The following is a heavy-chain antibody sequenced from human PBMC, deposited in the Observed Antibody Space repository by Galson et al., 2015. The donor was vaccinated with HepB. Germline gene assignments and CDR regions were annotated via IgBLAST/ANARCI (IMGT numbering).Heavy chain of an antibody. Sequence: SLRLSCAASGFTFSDYYMSWIRQAPGKGLEWVSYISSSSTYTNYADSAKGRFTISRDNAKKSLYLQINSLRAEDTAVYYCARVADADYGDHSHFDYWGQGTLVTVSS. J-gene: IGHJ4*02. D-gene: IGHD4-17*01. V-gene: IGHV3-11*06. CDR3: ARVADADYGDHSHFDY. CDR1: GFTFSDYY. CDR2: ISSSSTYT.